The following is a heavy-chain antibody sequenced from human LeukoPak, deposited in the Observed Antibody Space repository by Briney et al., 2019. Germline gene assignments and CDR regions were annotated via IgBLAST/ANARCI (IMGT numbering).Heavy chain of an antibody. CDR3: AKTIFGGPTGYYMDV. CDR1: GGSISSYY. V-gene: IGHV4-59*12. D-gene: IGHD3-3*02. CDR2: IYYSGST. Sequence: SETLSLTCTVSGGSISSYYWSWIRQPPGKGLEWIGYIYYSGSTNYNPSLKSRVTISVDTSKNQFSLKLSSVTAADTAVYYCAKTIFGGPTGYYMDVWGKGTTVTVSS. J-gene: IGHJ6*03.